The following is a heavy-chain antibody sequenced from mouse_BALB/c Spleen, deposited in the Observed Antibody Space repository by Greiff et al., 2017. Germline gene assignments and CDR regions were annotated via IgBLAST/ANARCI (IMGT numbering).Heavy chain of an antibody. CDR2: INPSNGRT. J-gene: IGHJ2*01. V-gene: IGHV1S81*02. Sequence: VQLQQPGAELVKPGASVKLSCKASGYTFTSYWMHWVKQRPGQGLEWIGEINPSNGRTNYNEKFKSKATLTVDKSSSTAYMQLSSLTSEDSAVYYWARLKLGGYFDYWGQGTTLTVSS. CDR1: GYTFTSYW. CDR3: ARLKLGGYFDY. D-gene: IGHD4-1*01.